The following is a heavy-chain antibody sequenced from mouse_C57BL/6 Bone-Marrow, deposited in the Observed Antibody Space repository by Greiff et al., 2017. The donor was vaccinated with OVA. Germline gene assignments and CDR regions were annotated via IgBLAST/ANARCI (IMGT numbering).Heavy chain of an antibody. D-gene: IGHD2-3*01. CDR1: GFTFSSYS. CDR3: ARDHGYYDYFDY. V-gene: IGHV5S21*01. CDR2: ISSGGDYI. J-gene: IGHJ2*01. Sequence: EVQLVQSGEGLVKPGGSLKLSCAASGFTFSSYSMSWVRQTPEKRLEWVAYISSGGDYIYYADNVKGRFTISRDNARNTLYLQMSSLKSEDTAMYYCARDHGYYDYFDYWGQGTTLTVSS.